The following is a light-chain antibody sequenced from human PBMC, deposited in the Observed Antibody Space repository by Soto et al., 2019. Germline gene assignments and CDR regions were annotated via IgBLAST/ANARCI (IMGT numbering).Light chain of an antibody. CDR1: QSVSDTH. V-gene: IGKV3-20*01. Sequence: EIVLTQSPGALSLSPGESATLSCRASQSVSDTHVAWYQQRPGQAPRLLIYDASRRDIGVPDRFIGSGSATDFTLTISGLEPEDFAVYCCHQYGTSPQTFGHGTKVEIK. CDR2: DAS. CDR3: HQYGTSPQT. J-gene: IGKJ1*01.